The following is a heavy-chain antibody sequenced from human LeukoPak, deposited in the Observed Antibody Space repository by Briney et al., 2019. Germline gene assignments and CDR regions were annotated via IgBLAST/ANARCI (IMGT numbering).Heavy chain of an antibody. Sequence: QPGGSLRLSCAASGLTFSSNDMTWVRQGPGKGLEWVSSISGSGSRTYYADSVKGRFTISRDKSKNPLYLQMNSLGAEDTAVYYCARGGGSWYLDYWGQRNLVTVS. CDR1: GLTFSSND. CDR3: ARGGGSWYLDY. V-gene: IGHV3-23*01. CDR2: ISGSGSRT. D-gene: IGHD6-13*01. J-gene: IGHJ4*02.